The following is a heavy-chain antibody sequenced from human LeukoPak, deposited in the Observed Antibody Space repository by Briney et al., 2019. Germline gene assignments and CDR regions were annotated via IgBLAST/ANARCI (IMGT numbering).Heavy chain of an antibody. Sequence: PGGSLRLSCEASGFTFSNYEMYWVRQAPGKGLEWVSYISSSGSTIYYADSVKGRFTISRDNAKNSLFLQMNSLRAEDTAVYYCARGPSSGWYATYYFNFWGQGTLVTVSS. CDR1: GFTFSNYE. J-gene: IGHJ4*02. D-gene: IGHD6-19*01. V-gene: IGHV3-48*03. CDR2: ISSSGSTI. CDR3: ARGPSSGWYATYYFNF.